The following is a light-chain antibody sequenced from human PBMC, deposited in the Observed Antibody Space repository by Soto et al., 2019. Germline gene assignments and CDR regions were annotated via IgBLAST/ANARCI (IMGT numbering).Light chain of an antibody. J-gene: IGKJ1*01. CDR2: GAS. V-gene: IGKV3-20*01. CDR3: QQYDSSPRT. CDR1: QSVSSY. Sequence: EIVLTQSPATLSLSPGERDTISCRASQSVSSYLAWYQQKPGQAPRLLIYGASSRATGIPDRFSGRGSGTDFTLTISRLEPEDFAVYWCQQYDSSPRTFGQGTKVDIK.